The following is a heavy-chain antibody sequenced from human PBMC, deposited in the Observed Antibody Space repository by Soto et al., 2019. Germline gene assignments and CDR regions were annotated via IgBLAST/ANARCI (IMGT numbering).Heavy chain of an antibody. D-gene: IGHD1-7*01. CDR2: INPSGGST. Sequence: ASVKVSCKASGYTFTSYYMHWVRQAPGQGLEWMGIINPSGGSTSYAQKFQGRVTMTRDTSTSTVYMEPSSLRSEDTAVYYCARDPGSRNNWNSTIPYYYYGMDVWGQGTTVTVSS. J-gene: IGHJ6*02. CDR3: ARDPGSRNNWNSTIPYYYYGMDV. CDR1: GYTFTSYY. V-gene: IGHV1-46*01.